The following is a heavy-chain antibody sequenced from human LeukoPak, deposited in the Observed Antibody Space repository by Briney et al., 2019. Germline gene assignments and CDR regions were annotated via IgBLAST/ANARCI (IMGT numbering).Heavy chain of an antibody. J-gene: IGHJ3*02. D-gene: IGHD1-26*01. Sequence: ASVKVSCKASGGTFSSYAISWVRQAPGQGLEWMGGIIPIFGTANYAQKFQGRVTITADESTSTAYMELSSLRSDDTAVYYCARVGWELTDAFDIWGQGTMVTVSS. CDR2: IIPIFGTA. CDR3: ARVGWELTDAFDI. V-gene: IGHV1-69*13. CDR1: GGTFSSYA.